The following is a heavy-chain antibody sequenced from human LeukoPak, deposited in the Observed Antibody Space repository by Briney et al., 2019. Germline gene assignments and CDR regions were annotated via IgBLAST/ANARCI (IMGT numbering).Heavy chain of an antibody. V-gene: IGHV3-30*18. J-gene: IGHJ4*02. D-gene: IGHD2-15*01. CDR2: IAYDGSNK. CDR3: AKAAGGYCSGGSCYEVG. Sequence: PGRSLRLSCAASGFTFSSYGMHWVRQAPGKGLEWVAVIAYDGSNKYYADSVKGRFTISRDNSKNTLYLQMNSLRAEDTAVYYCAKAAGGYCSGGSCYEVGWGQGTLVTVSS. CDR1: GFTFSSYG.